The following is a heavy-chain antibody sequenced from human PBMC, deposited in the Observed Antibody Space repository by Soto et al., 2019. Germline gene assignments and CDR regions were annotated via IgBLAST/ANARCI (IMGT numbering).Heavy chain of an antibody. CDR2: ISSSSSVI. CDR1: GFILSDCA. D-gene: IGHD7-27*01. Sequence: EVQLVESGGGLVQPGGSRRLSSATAGFILSDCAMNWVRQAPGKGLEWVSYISSSSSVIDYADSVKGRFTVSRGNARNSLYLQMNSLRAEDTTVYYCARDLSWGSNWYYYMDVWGKGTTVTVSS. CDR3: ARDLSWGSNWYYYMDV. J-gene: IGHJ6*03. V-gene: IGHV3-48*01.